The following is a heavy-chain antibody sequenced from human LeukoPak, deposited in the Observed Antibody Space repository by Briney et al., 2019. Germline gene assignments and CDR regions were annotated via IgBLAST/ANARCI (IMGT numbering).Heavy chain of an antibody. V-gene: IGHV4-34*01. J-gene: IGHJ4*02. CDR3: ASIYGDFSDFDF. CDR2: VTHYGRI. D-gene: IGHD4-17*01. CDR1: GGPFSGSY. Sequence: SETLSLTCTVCGGPFSGSYWNGTRGPREEAGQWIGDVTHYGRIIHNPSLRGRITISVDTSMNQLSLRLTSVTAADTSVYYCASIYGDFSDFDFGDRGPVAIVTA.